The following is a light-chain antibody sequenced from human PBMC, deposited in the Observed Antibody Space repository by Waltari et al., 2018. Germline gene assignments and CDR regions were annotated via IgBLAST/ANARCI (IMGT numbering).Light chain of an antibody. CDR2: GTR. V-gene: IGLV1-40*01. J-gene: IGLJ1*01. CDR1: SSHIGPGYY. Sequence: QSVLPQPPSVSGAPGQRITISCTVSSSHIGPGYYVHWYQQLPRTAPTLLIYGTRNRPSGVPDRFSVSKSGTSASLAITGLQADDEADYYCQSYDSSLSGSVFGTGTKVTVL. CDR3: QSYDSSLSGSV.